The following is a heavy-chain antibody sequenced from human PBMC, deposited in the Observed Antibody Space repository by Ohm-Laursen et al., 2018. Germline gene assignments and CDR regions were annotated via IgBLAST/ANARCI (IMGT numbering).Heavy chain of an antibody. V-gene: IGHV4-31*03. CDR1: GGSISSGGYY. CDR3: ARVKQWLIYAFDI. J-gene: IGHJ3*02. CDR2: IYYSGST. D-gene: IGHD6-19*01. Sequence: TLSLTCTVSGGSISSGGYYWSRIRQHPGKGLEWIGYIYYSGSTYYNPSLKSRVTISVDTSKNQFSLKLSSVTAADTAVYYCARVKQWLIYAFDIWGQGTMVTVSS.